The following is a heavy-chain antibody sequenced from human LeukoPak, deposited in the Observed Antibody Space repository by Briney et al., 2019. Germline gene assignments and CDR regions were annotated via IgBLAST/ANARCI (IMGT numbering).Heavy chain of an antibody. D-gene: IGHD6-13*01. CDR1: GYTFTSYG. J-gene: IGHJ6*02. CDR2: ISAYNGNT. V-gene: IGHV1-18*01. CDR3: ARAPEQQLVYYYYYGMHV. Sequence: ASVKVSFKASGYTFTSYGISWVRQAPGQGLEWMGWISAYNGNTNYAQKLQGRVTMTTDTSTSTAYMELRSLRSDDTAVYYCARAPEQQLVYYYYYGMHVWGQGTTVTVSS.